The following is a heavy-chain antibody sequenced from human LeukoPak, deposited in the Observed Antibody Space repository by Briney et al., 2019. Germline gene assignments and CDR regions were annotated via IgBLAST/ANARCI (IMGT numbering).Heavy chain of an antibody. CDR3: ASRIAAAGSFDY. CDR2: ISSSSSYI. V-gene: IGHV3-21*01. J-gene: IGHJ4*02. CDR1: GFTFSSYS. Sequence: PGGSLRLSCAASGFTFSSYSMNWVRQAPGRGLEWVSSISSSSSYIHYADSVKGRFTISRDNAKNSLYLQMNSLRAEDTAVCYCASRIAAAGSFDYWGQGTLVTVSS. D-gene: IGHD6-13*01.